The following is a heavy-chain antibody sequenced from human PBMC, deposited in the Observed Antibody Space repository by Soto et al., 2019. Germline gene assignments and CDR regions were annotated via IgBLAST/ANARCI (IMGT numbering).Heavy chain of an antibody. Sequence: QVQLVESGGGVVQPGRSLRLSCAASGFTFSSYGMHWVRQAPGKGLEWVAVISYDGSNKYYADSVKGRFTISRDNPKNTLYLQMNSLRAEDTAVYYCAKDRSSSWYRVINYGMDVWGQGTTVTVSS. J-gene: IGHJ6*02. V-gene: IGHV3-30*18. CDR1: GFTFSSYG. D-gene: IGHD6-13*01. CDR3: AKDRSSSWYRVINYGMDV. CDR2: ISYDGSNK.